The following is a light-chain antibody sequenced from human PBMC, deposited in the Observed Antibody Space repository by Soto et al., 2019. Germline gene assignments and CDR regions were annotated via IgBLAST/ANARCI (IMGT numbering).Light chain of an antibody. CDR1: QGISSY. Sequence: AIRMTQSPSSLSASTGDRVTITFRASQGISSYLAWYQQKPGKAPNLLIYVASSLQSEVPSRFSGSGSGAEFTLTITGLQPEDIATYSCQHYDSFWSFGQGTKVDIK. CDR3: QHYDSFWS. CDR2: VAS. V-gene: IGKV1-8*01. J-gene: IGKJ1*01.